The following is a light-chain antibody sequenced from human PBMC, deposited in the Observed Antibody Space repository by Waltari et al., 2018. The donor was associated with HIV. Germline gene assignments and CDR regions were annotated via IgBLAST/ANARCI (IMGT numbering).Light chain of an antibody. CDR2: SNN. CDR1: SSNIGSNY. Sequence: QSVLTQPPSASGTPGQRVTISCSGSSSNIGSNYVYWYQQLPGTAPKLLIYSNNQRPSCVPDLFSGSKSGTSASLAISGLRSEDESDYYCAAWDDSLSGRVFGGGTKLTVL. V-gene: IGLV1-47*01. J-gene: IGLJ3*02. CDR3: AAWDDSLSGRV.